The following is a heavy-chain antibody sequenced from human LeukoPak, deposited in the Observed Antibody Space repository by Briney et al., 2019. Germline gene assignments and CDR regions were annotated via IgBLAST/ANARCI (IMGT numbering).Heavy chain of an antibody. J-gene: IGHJ3*02. CDR2: TYYRSKWYN. CDR1: GDSVSSNSAA. Sequence: LQTLALTCAISGDSVSSNSAAWNWIRQSPSRGLEWLGRTYYRSKWYNDYAVFVKSRITINADTSKSQFSLQLNSVTPEDTAVYFCARAPLSSDAFDIWGQGTMVTVSS. CDR3: ARAPLSSDAFDI. V-gene: IGHV6-1*01.